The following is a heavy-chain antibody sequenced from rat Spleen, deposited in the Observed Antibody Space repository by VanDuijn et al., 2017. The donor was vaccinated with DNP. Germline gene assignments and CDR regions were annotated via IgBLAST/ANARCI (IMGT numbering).Heavy chain of an antibody. CDR1: GFTFSDYG. J-gene: IGHJ3*01. CDR2: ISYDGSET. CDR3: ATSDSYGFAS. V-gene: IGHV5S10*01. Sequence: EVQLVESGGGLVQPGRSMKLSCTTSGFTFSDYGMHWIRQAPTKGLEWVATISYDGSETYYRDSVKGRFTISRDNAKSTLYLQMDTLRSEDTATYYCATSDSYGFASWGQGTLVTVSS. D-gene: IGHD1-2*01.